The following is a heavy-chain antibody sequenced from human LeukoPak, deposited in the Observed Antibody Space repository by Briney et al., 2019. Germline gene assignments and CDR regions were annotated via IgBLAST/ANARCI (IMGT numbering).Heavy chain of an antibody. CDR2: ISAFNGNT. CDR1: GYTFTTYG. D-gene: IGHD3-10*01. V-gene: IGHV1-18*01. J-gene: IGHJ3*02. CDR3: ARVGYRITMVRGVIIPDAFDI. Sequence: GASVKASCKASGYTFTTYGITWVRQAPGQGLESMGWISAFNGNTNYAQKLQGRVTMTTDTSTSTAYMELRSLRSDDTAVYYCARVGYRITMVRGVIIPDAFDIWGQGTMVTVSS.